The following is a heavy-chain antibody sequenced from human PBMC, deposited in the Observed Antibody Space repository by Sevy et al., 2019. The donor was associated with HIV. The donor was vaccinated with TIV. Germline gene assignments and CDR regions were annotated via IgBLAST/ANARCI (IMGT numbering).Heavy chain of an antibody. CDR1: GFTFSSYG. J-gene: IGHJ3*02. CDR3: AKAWGYYGSTTYYSHYYDSSGYDAFDI. V-gene: IGHV3-30*18. Sequence: GGSLRLSCAASGFTFSSYGMHWVRQAPGKGLEWVAVISYDGSNKYYADSVKGRFTISRDNSKNTLYLQMNSLRAEDTAVYYCAKAWGYYGSTTYYSHYYDSSGYDAFDIWGQGTMVTVSS. D-gene: IGHD3-22*01. CDR2: ISYDGSNK.